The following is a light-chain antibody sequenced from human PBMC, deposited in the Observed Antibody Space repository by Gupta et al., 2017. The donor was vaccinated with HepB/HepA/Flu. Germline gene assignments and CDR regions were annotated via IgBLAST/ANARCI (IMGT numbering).Light chain of an antibody. J-gene: IGLJ2*01. Sequence: CQGDSLRSYYASWYQQKPGQAPVLVIYGKNNRPSGILDRFSGSRSGNTASLTITGAQAEDEADYYCKSRDSSGNHLVFGGGTKLTVL. V-gene: IGLV3-19*01. CDR2: GKN. CDR3: KSRDSSGNHLV. CDR1: SLRSYY.